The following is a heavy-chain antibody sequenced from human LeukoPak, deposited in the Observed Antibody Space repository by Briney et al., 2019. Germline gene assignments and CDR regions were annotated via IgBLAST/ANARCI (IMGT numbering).Heavy chain of an antibody. CDR1: GGSISSGSYY. D-gene: IGHD4-11*01. J-gene: IGHJ4*02. Sequence: SETVSLTCTDSGGSISSGSYYWSWIRQPAGKGLEWIGRIYTSGSTNYNPSLKSRVTISVDTSKNQFSLKLSSVTAADTAVYYCAREGRSNPFDYWGQGTLVTVSS. V-gene: IGHV4-61*02. CDR3: AREGRSNPFDY. CDR2: IYTSGST.